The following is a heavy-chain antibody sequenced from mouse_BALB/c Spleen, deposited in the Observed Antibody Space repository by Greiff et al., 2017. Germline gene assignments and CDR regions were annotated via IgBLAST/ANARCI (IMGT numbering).Heavy chain of an antibody. D-gene: IGHD4-1*01. CDR2: IYPGDGDT. CDR3: ARLGLGPYFDY. V-gene: IGHV1-80*01. Sequence: QVQLKQSGAELVRPGSSVKISCKASGYAFSSYWMNWVRQRPGQGLEWIGQIYPGDGDTNYNGKFKGKATLTADKSSSTAYMQLSSLTSEDSAVFFCARLGLGPYFDYWGQGTTLTVSS. J-gene: IGHJ2*01. CDR1: GYAFSSYW.